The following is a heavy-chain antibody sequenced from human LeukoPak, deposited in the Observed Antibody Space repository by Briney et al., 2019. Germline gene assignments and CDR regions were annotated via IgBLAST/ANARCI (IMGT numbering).Heavy chain of an antibody. CDR1: GGIFSTYG. D-gene: IGHD2-2*02. CDR3: ARDPLGHCSSSNCYTRMEFDY. CDR2: IIPFFHTS. Sequence: SVKVSCKASGGIFSTYGVHWVRQAPGQGLEWLGGIIPFFHTSHDARKFQDRVMISADESTSTVYMELSSLRSEDTGVYYCARDPLGHCSSSNCYTRMEFDYWGQGTLVTVSS. J-gene: IGHJ4*02. V-gene: IGHV1-69*01.